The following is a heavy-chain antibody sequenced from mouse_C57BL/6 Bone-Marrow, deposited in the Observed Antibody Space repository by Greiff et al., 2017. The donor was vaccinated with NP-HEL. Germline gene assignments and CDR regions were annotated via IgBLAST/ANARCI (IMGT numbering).Heavy chain of an antibody. CDR1: GFTFSDYY. CDR3: ARHSNYGGAMDY. D-gene: IGHD2-5*01. J-gene: IGHJ4*01. V-gene: IGHV5-12*01. Sequence: EVQVVESGGGLVQPGGSLKLSCAASGFTFSDYYMYWVRQTPEKRLEWVAYISNGGGSTYYPDTVKGRFTISRDNAKNTLYLQMSRLKSEDTAMYSCARHSNYGGAMDYWGQGTSVTVSS. CDR2: ISNGGGST.